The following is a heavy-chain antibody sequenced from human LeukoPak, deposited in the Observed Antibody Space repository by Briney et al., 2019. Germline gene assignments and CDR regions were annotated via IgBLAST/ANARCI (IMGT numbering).Heavy chain of an antibody. J-gene: IGHJ6*03. CDR3: ARNGKDSTGKGYYYMDV. CDR1: GYTFTSYG. V-gene: IGHV1-18*01. CDR2: ISAYNGNT. D-gene: IGHD1-1*01. Sequence: ASVKASCKASGYTFTSYGISWVRQAPGQGLEWMGWISAYNGNTNYAQKLQGRVTMTTDTSTSTAYMELRSLRSDDTAVYYCARNGKDSTGKGYYYMDVWGKGTTVTISS.